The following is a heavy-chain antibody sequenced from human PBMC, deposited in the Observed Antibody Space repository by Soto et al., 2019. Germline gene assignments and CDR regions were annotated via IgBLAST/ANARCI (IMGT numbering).Heavy chain of an antibody. J-gene: IGHJ6*02. CDR3: ARDTLTPQYYDFWSGYYAIYYYYGMDV. CDR2: VSAYNGNT. Sequence: ASVKVSCKASGYTFTSYGISWVRQAPGQGLEWMGWVSAYNGNTNYAQKLQGRVTMTTDTSTSTAYMELRSLRSDDTAVYYCARDTLTPQYYDFWSGYYAIYYYYGMDVWGQGTTVTVSS. V-gene: IGHV1-18*04. CDR1: GYTFTSYG. D-gene: IGHD3-3*01.